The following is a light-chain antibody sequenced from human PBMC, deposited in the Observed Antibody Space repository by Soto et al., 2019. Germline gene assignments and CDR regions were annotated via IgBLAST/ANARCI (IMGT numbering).Light chain of an antibody. CDR2: GAS. J-gene: IGKJ5*01. CDR1: QSVSGK. Sequence: EVLMTQSPATLSVSPGERATLSCRASQSVSGKLAWYQQKPGQAPRLLIYGASSRATGIPDRFSGSGSGTDFTLTISRLEPEDFAVYYCQLGITFGQGTRLEIK. V-gene: IGKV3D-15*01. CDR3: QLGIT.